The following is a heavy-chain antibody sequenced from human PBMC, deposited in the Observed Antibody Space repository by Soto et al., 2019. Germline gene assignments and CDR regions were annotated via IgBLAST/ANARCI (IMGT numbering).Heavy chain of an antibody. CDR2: ISAYNGNT. J-gene: IGHJ5*02. CDR1: GYTITSYG. V-gene: IGHV1-18*01. Sequence: ASVKASCKASGYTITSYGISWVRQAPGQGLEWMGWISAYNGNTDYAQKLQGRVTMTTDTSTSTAYMELGSLRSDDTAVYYCARDRSGGNWFDPWGQGTLVTVSS. CDR3: ARDRSGGNWFDP.